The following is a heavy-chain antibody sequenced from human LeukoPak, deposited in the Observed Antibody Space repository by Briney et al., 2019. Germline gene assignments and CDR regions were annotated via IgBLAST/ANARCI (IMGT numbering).Heavy chain of an antibody. CDR2: INPDSGGT. CDR1: GYTFTGYY. D-gene: IGHD1-14*01. CDR3: PRGTLTAPRSAFDI. V-gene: IGHV1-2*04. J-gene: IGHJ3*02. Sequence: ASVKVSCRASGYTFTGYYMSWVRQAPGQGLEWMGWINPDSGGTHYAQNFQGWVTMTRDTSISTAYMELSRLRSDDTAVYYCPRGTLTAPRSAFDIWGQGTMVTVSS.